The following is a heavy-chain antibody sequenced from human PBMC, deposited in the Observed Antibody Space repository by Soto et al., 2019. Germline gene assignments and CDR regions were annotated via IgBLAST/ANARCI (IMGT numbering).Heavy chain of an antibody. D-gene: IGHD4-4*01. CDR1: GYTFTTYV. CDR3: ARAPLLVTPLDY. CDR2: INGGKGNT. Sequence: QVQFVQAGAEEKKPGASVKMSCEASGYTFTTYVMHWVRQAPGQRLEWMGWINGGKGNTKYSQKFQGSVTITRDTCASTTYMEWSSLRCEDTAVYYCARAPLLVTPLDYWGQGTLVTVSS. J-gene: IGHJ4*02. V-gene: IGHV1-3*05.